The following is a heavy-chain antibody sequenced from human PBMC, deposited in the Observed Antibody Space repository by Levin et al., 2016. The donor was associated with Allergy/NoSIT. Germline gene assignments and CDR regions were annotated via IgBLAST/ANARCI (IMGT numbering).Heavy chain of an antibody. V-gene: IGHV1-69*01. CDR3: ARATTVGYCSSTSCYAEDI. Sequence: WVRQAPGQGLEWMGGIIPIFGTANYAQKFQGRVTITADESTSTAYMELSSLRSEDTAVYYCARATTVGYCSSTSCYAEDIWGQGTMVTVSS. J-gene: IGHJ3*02. CDR2: IIPIFGTA. D-gene: IGHD2-2*01.